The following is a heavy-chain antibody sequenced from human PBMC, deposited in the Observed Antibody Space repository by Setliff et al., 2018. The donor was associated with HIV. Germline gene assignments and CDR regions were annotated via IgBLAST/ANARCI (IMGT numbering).Heavy chain of an antibody. CDR2: IYYRGGTSGTT. V-gene: IGHV4-59*01. J-gene: IGHJ2*01. D-gene: IGHD4-17*01. Sequence: SETLSLTCTVSGVSITSYFCSWIRQPPGKGLEYIGYIYYRGGTSGTTNYNPSLKSRVTISLDTPKNQLSLNLQSVTAADTAVYYCATSLNGDSEPWSFDFWGRGSLVTVSS. CDR3: ATSLNGDSEPWSFDF. CDR1: GVSITSYF.